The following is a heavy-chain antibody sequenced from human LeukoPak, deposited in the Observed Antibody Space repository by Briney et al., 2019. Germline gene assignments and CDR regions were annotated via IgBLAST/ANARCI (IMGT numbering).Heavy chain of an antibody. D-gene: IGHD2-2*01. Sequence: ASVKVSCKASGYTFTGYALHGVRQAPGQRLEWMGWINGGSGNTKYSQKFQGIVTLTRDTSASTAYLELSSRRSEDTAVYYCARDWGYQLIAYWGQGALVTVSS. V-gene: IGHV1-3*01. J-gene: IGHJ4*02. CDR2: INGGSGNT. CDR3: ARDWGYQLIAY. CDR1: GYTFTGYA.